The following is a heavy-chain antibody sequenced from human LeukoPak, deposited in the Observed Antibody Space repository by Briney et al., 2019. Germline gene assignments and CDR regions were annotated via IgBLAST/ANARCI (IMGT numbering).Heavy chain of an antibody. D-gene: IGHD3-3*01. J-gene: IGHJ4*02. V-gene: IGHV3-30*18. CDR2: ISYDGSNK. CDR3: AKEGRIFGVATGYFDY. CDR1: GFTFSSYG. Sequence: GGSLRLSCAASGFTFSSYGMHWVRQAPGKGLEWVAVISYDGSNKYYADSVKGRFTISRDNSKNTLYLQMNSLRAEDTAVYYCAKEGRIFGVATGYFDYWGQGTLVTVSS.